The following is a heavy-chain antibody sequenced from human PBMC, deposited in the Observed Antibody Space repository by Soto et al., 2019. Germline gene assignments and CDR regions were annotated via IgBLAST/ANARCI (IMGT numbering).Heavy chain of an antibody. Sequence: GGSLRLSCAASGFTFSSYAMSWVRQAPGKGLEWVSAISGSGGSTYYADSVKGRFTISRDNSKNTLYLQMNSLRAEDTAVYYCAKDLSSGWYVGPIVDPWGQGTLVTVSS. D-gene: IGHD6-19*01. V-gene: IGHV3-23*01. CDR2: ISGSGGST. CDR3: AKDLSSGWYVGPIVDP. CDR1: GFTFSSYA. J-gene: IGHJ5*02.